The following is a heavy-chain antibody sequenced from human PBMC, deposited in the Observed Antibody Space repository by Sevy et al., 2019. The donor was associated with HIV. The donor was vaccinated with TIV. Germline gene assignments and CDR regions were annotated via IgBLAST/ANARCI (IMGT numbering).Heavy chain of an antibody. D-gene: IGHD3-22*01. J-gene: IGHJ5*02. CDR1: GFTFSSYE. CDR2: ISSSGTTI. CDR3: ARVDANYDKGFDP. Sequence: GGSLRLSCEASGFTFSSYEMNWVPRLQGMGLEWVSYISSSGTTIKYADSVKGRFTISRDNAKNSLYMQMNSLRAEDTAVYYCARVDANYDKGFDPWGQGTLVTVSS. V-gene: IGHV3-48*03.